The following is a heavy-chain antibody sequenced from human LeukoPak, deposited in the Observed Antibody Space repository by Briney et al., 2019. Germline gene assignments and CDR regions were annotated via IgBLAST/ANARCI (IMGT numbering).Heavy chain of an antibody. D-gene: IGHD3-22*01. J-gene: IGHJ3*02. V-gene: IGHV1-2*02. Sequence: GASVKVSCKASGYTFTGYYMHWVRQAPGQGLEWMGWINPNSGGTNYAQKFQGRVTMTRDTSISTAYMELSRLRSDDTAVYYCANLYYYDSSGHYYEGTDAFDIWGQGTMVTVSS. CDR1: GYTFTGYY. CDR2: INPNSGGT. CDR3: ANLYYYDSSGHYYEGTDAFDI.